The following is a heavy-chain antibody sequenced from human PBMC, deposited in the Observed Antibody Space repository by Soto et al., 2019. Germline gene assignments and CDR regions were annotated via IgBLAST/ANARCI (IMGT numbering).Heavy chain of an antibody. Sequence: GASVNVSCKASGYAFTSDDFDWVRQATGQGREWMGWMNPNNGNTAYAQKFQGRVTMTRDTSISTAYMELRSLRSDDTAVYYCARGGGGTTSLKLQICGQGTLVTVS. CDR1: GYAFTSDD. J-gene: IGHJ4*02. CDR3: ARGGGGTTSLKLQI. CDR2: MNPNNGNT. V-gene: IGHV1-8*01. D-gene: IGHD1-7*01.